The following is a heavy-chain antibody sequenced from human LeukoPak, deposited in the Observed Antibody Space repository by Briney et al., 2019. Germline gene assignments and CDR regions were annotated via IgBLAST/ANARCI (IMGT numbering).Heavy chain of an antibody. V-gene: IGHV3-23*01. J-gene: IGHJ4*02. CDR1: GFTFSSYA. CDR3: ARDEAYSYGSYDY. Sequence: GGSLRLSCAASGFTFSSYAMSWVRQAPGKGLEWVSAISGSGGSTYYADSVKGRFTISRDNSKNSLYLQMNSLRAEDTAVYYCARDEAYSYGSYDYWGQGTLVTVSS. D-gene: IGHD5-18*01. CDR2: ISGSGGST.